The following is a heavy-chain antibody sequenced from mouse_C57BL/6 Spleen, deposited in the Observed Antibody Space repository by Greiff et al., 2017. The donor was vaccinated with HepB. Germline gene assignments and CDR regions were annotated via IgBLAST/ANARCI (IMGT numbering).Heavy chain of an antibody. CDR3: ARESSSYEGFAY. CDR2: IDPSDSET. Sequence: VQLQQPGAELVRPGSSVKLSCKASGYTFTSYWMHWVKQRPIQGLEWIGNIDPSDSETHYNQKFKDKATLTVDKSSSTAYMQLSSLTSEDSAVYYCARESSSYEGFAYWGQGTLVTVSA. J-gene: IGHJ3*01. D-gene: IGHD1-1*01. CDR1: GYTFTSYW. V-gene: IGHV1-52*01.